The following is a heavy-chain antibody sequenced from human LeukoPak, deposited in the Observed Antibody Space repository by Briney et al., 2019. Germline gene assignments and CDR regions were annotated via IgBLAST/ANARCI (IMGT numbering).Heavy chain of an antibody. Sequence: HGASVKVSCKASGGTFSSYAISWVRQAPGQGLEWMGGIIPIFGTANYAQKFQGRVTITTDESTSTAYMELSSLRSEDTAVYYCARDNPMEYSSSHPNDAFDIWGQGTMVTVSS. D-gene: IGHD6-6*01. J-gene: IGHJ3*02. V-gene: IGHV1-69*05. CDR1: GGTFSSYA. CDR2: IIPIFGTA. CDR3: ARDNPMEYSSSHPNDAFDI.